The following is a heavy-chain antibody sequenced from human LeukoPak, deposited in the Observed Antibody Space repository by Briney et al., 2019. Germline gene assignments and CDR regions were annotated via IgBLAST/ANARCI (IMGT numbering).Heavy chain of an antibody. CDR3: AGAEQLWIEYFQH. CDR1: GFTFSNSG. V-gene: IGHV3-33*08. CDR2: IWYDGSNK. Sequence: PGTSLRLSCAGSGFTFSNSGMHWVRQAPGKGLEWVAVIWYDGSNKYYADSVKGRFTISRDNSKNTLYLQMNSLRAEDTAVYYCAGAEQLWIEYFQHWGQGTLVTVSS. D-gene: IGHD5-18*01. J-gene: IGHJ1*01.